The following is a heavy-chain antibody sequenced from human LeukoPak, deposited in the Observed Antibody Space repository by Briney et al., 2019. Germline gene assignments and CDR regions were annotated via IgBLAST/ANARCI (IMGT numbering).Heavy chain of an antibody. CDR3: ARGSRYTMVRGVIRSHAFDI. V-gene: IGHV1-2*02. Sequence: ASVKVSCKASGYTFTAYYIHWVRQAPGQGLEWMGWINPNSGGTYFAQRFQGRVTMTRDTSLTTAYMELSRLTSDDTAVYYCARGSRYTMVRGVIRSHAFDIWGQGTMVTVSS. D-gene: IGHD3-10*01. CDR1: GYTFTAYY. CDR2: INPNSGGT. J-gene: IGHJ3*02.